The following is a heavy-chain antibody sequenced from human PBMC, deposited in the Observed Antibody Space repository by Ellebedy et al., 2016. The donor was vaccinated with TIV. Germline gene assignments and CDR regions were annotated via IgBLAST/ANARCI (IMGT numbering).Heavy chain of an antibody. D-gene: IGHD3-10*01. CDR2: IKHDGSDK. Sequence: GESLKISXAASGFTFSSYSMNWVRQAPGKGLEWVANIKHDGSDKYYVGSVKGRFTISRANAKNSLYLQMNSLRAEDTAVYYCARDPIGSYGMDVWGQGTTVTVSS. V-gene: IGHV3-7*01. CDR1: GFTFSSYS. J-gene: IGHJ6*02. CDR3: ARDPIGSYGMDV.